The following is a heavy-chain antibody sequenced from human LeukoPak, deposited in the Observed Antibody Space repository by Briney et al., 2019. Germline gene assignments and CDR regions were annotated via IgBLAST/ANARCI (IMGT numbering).Heavy chain of an antibody. D-gene: IGHD1-26*01. CDR2: IIPIFGTA. CDR3: AREWENDLRFDP. Sequence: LGASVKVSCKASGGTFSSYAISWVRQAPGQGLEWMGGIIPIFGTANYAQKFQGRVTITADESTGTAYMELSSLRSEDTAVYYCAREWENDLRFDPWGQGTLVTVSS. J-gene: IGHJ5*02. V-gene: IGHV1-69*13. CDR1: GGTFSSYA.